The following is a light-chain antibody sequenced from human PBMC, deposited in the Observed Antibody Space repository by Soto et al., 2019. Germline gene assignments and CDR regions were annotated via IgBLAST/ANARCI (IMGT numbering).Light chain of an antibody. Sequence: EIVLTQSPGTLSLSPGERATLSCRPSQSVSSSYLAWYQQKPGQAPRLLIYGASTRATGIPARFSGSGSGTEFTLTISSLQSEDFEIYYCQKYNNWPITCGQGKRREIK. CDR3: QKYNNWPIT. V-gene: IGKV3-15*01. CDR1: QSVSSSY. J-gene: IGKJ5*01. CDR2: GAS.